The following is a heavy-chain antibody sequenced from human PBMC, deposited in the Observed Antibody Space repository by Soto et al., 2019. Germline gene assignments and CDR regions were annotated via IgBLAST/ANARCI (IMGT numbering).Heavy chain of an antibody. V-gene: IGHV3-23*01. CDR2: ISGSGGST. CDR1: GFTFSSYA. Sequence: GGSLRLSCAASGFTFSSYAMSWVRQAPGKGLEWVSAISGSGGSTYYADSVKGRFTISRDNSKNTLYLQMNSLRAEDTAVYYCAKDGPNRIAAAGSYYYYGMDVWGQGTTVTVSS. CDR3: AKDGPNRIAAAGSYYYYGMDV. D-gene: IGHD6-13*01. J-gene: IGHJ6*02.